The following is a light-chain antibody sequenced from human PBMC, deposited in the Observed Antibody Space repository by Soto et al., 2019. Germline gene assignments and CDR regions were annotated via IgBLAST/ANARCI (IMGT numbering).Light chain of an antibody. Sequence: QSVLTQPPAVSGAPGQRVTISCVGSSSNIGAHYDVHWYQQLPGTAPKLLIYGNSNRPSGVPDRFSGSKSGTSASLAMSGLQAEDEADYYCQSSDRNPSSVVFGGGTKLTVL. V-gene: IGLV1-40*01. J-gene: IGLJ2*01. CDR3: QSSDRNPSSVV. CDR2: GNS. CDR1: SSNIGAHYD.